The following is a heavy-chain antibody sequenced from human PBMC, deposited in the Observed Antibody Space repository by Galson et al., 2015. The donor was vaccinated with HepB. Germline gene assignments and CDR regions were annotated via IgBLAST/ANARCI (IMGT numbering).Heavy chain of an antibody. J-gene: IGHJ5*02. Sequence: SVKVSCKASGYTFAGYYMHWVRQAPGQGLEWMGWINPNSGGTNYAQKFQGWVTMTRDTSISTAYMELSRLRSDDTAVYYCAREGATSSNWFDPWGQGTLVTVSS. V-gene: IGHV1-2*04. CDR1: GYTFAGYY. CDR3: AREGATSSNWFDP. CDR2: INPNSGGT. D-gene: IGHD1-26*01.